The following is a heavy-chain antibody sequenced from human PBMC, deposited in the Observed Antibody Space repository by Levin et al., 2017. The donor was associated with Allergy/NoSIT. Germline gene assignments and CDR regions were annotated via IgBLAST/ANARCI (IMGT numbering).Heavy chain of an antibody. D-gene: IGHD3-10*01. Sequence: GGSLRLSCAASGFTFSNYPMHWVRQAPGKGLEYVSAISSSGGSTYSANSVKGRFTTSRDNSKNTLYLQMGSLRPEDMAVYYCARAPFYYGSAKYYFDYWGQGTLVTVSS. V-gene: IGHV3-64*01. CDR3: ARAPFYYGSAKYYFDY. J-gene: IGHJ4*02. CDR1: GFTFSNYP. CDR2: ISSSGGST.